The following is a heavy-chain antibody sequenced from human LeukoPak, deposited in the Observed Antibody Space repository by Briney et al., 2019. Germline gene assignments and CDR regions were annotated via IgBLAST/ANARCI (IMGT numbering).Heavy chain of an antibody. CDR1: GASMRTHY. V-gene: IGHV4-59*11. CDR2: LLDSWRT. D-gene: IGHD5-18*01. CDR3: ATIRRGSIYGYLDF. Sequence: PSGTLSLTCTVSGASMRTHYWSWLRQPPGKGLEWIGYLLDSWRTKDNPSLQSRVTLSADTSKNQFSLRLTSVTAADTAVYYCATIRRGSIYGYLDFWGQGILVTVSS. J-gene: IGHJ4*02.